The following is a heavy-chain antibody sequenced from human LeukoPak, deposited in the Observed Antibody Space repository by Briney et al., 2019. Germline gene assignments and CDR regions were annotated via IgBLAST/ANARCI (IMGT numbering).Heavy chain of an antibody. Sequence: ASVKVSCKASGYTFTGYYMHWVRQAPGQGLEWMGWINPNSGGTNYAQKFQGRVTMTRDTSISTAYMELSRLRSDDTAVYYCARAYYYGSSGYAEYFQHWGQGTLVTVSS. J-gene: IGHJ1*01. CDR3: ARAYYYGSSGYAEYFQH. CDR1: GYTFTGYY. V-gene: IGHV1-2*02. D-gene: IGHD3-22*01. CDR2: INPNSGGT.